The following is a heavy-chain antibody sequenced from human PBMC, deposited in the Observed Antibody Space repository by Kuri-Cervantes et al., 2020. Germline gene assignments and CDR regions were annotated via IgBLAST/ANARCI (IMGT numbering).Heavy chain of an antibody. Sequence: SCAASGFTFSSYGMHWVRQAPGKGLEWVAVIWYDGSNKYYADSVKGRFTISRDNSKNKLYLQMNSLRAEDTAVYYCARGGYGMDVWGQGTTVTVSS. V-gene: IGHV3-33*01. CDR1: GFTFSSYG. CDR2: IWYDGSNK. CDR3: ARGGYGMDV. J-gene: IGHJ6*02.